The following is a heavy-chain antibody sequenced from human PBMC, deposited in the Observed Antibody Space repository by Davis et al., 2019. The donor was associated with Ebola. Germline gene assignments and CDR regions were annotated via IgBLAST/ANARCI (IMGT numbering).Heavy chain of an antibody. CDR2: INHSGST. V-gene: IGHV4-39*07. J-gene: IGHJ5*02. Sequence: SETLSLTCTVSGGSISSGGYYWSWIRQPPGKGLEWIGEINHSGSTNYNPSLKSRVTISVDTSKNQFSLKLSSVTAADTAVYYCARGRENRFDPWGQGTLVTVSS. CDR1: GGSISSGGYY. D-gene: IGHD1-26*01. CDR3: ARGRENRFDP.